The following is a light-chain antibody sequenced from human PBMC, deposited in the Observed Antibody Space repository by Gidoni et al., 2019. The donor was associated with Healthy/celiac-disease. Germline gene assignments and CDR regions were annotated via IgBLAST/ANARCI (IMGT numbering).Light chain of an antibody. CDR3: QQYGSSPPVT. Sequence: EIVLPQSPGTLSLSPGERATLSCRASQSVSSSYLAWYQQKPGQPPRLLIYGASSRATGIPDRFSGSGSGTDFTLTISRLEPEDFAVYYCQQYGSSPPVTFGGGTKVEIK. J-gene: IGKJ4*01. CDR1: QSVSSSY. CDR2: GAS. V-gene: IGKV3-20*01.